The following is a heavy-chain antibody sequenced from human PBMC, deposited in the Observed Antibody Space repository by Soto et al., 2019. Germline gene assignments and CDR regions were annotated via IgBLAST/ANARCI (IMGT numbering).Heavy chain of an antibody. Sequence: HVHLQQWGAGLLEPSETLSLTCAVYGGSFSGYYWRWIRQPPGKGLEWIGEINHSGSTNYNPSLKSRVTISADTSKNQFSLKLSSVTAADTAVYYCASTHSIGAFVGVAPYDFQYWSQGTLVTVSS. J-gene: IGHJ4*02. CDR2: INHSGST. CDR3: ASTHSIGAFVGVAPYDFQY. D-gene: IGHD3-3*01. CDR1: GGSFSGYY. V-gene: IGHV4-34*01.